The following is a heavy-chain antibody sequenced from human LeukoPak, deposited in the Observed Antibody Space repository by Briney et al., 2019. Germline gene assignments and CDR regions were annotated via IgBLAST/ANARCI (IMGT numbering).Heavy chain of an antibody. CDR3: ARDYYGSGAYYYYYGMDV. CDR1: GGSITSSSYY. Sequence: SETLSLTRTVSGGSITSSSYYWGWIRQPPGKGLEWLGSIYYSGSNYYNPSLKSRVTISVDMSKNQFSLKLSSVTAADTAVYYCARDYYGSGAYYYYYGMDVWGQGTTVTVSS. V-gene: IGHV4-39*02. CDR2: IYYSGSN. D-gene: IGHD3-10*01. J-gene: IGHJ6*02.